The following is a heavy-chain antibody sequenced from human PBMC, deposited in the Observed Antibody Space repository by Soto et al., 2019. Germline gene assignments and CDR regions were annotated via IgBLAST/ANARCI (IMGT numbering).Heavy chain of an antibody. CDR3: AREMGLDFFGVVLNRFDP. Sequence: GGSLRLSCAASGFTFSNFSMNWVRQAPGKGLEWVSSISSSSSYIYYAHSVKGRFTISRDNAKNSLYLQMHSPRGDDTAVYYCAREMGLDFFGVVLNRFDPWGQGTLVTVSS. D-gene: IGHD3-3*01. V-gene: IGHV3-21*01. CDR2: ISSSSSYI. J-gene: IGHJ5*02. CDR1: GFTFSNFS.